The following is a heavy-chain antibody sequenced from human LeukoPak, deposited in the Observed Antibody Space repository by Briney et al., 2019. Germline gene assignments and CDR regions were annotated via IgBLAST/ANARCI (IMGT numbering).Heavy chain of an antibody. Sequence: GGSLRLSCAASGFTFSGFWMSWVRQTPGRGLEWVANIKQDGSEKYYVDSVKGRFTISRDNAKNSLSLQMNSLRVEDTAVYYCARAGSFWHYVYWGQGTLVTVSS. CDR1: GFTFSGFW. CDR3: ARAGSFWHYVY. J-gene: IGHJ4*02. V-gene: IGHV3-7*01. D-gene: IGHD1-7*01. CDR2: IKQDGSEK.